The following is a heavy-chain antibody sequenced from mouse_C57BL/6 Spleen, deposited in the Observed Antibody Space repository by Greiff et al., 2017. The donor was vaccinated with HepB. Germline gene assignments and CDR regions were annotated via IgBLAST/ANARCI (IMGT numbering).Heavy chain of an antibody. CDR1: GFTFSSYG. Sequence: EVQLVESGGDLVKPGGSLKLSCAASGFTFSSYGMSWVRQTPDKRLEWVATISSGGSYTYYPDSVKGRFTISRDNAKNTLYLQMSSLKSEDTAMYYCARPRRGGYFDVWGTGTTVTVSS. CDR2: ISSGGSYT. CDR3: ARPRRGGYFDV. J-gene: IGHJ1*03. D-gene: IGHD2-12*01. V-gene: IGHV5-6*01.